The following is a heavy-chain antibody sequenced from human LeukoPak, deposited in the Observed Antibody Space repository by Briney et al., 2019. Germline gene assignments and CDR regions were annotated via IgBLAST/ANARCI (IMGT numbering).Heavy chain of an antibody. CDR2: ISSSGSTI. D-gene: IGHD3-22*01. J-gene: IGHJ4*02. CDR3: ARHGTYYYDSSGYYPY. Sequence: GGSLRLSCAASGFTFSDDYMSWIRQAPGKGLEWVSYISSSGSTIYYADSVKGRFTISRDNAKNSLYLQMNSLRAEDTAVYYCARHGTYYYDSSGYYPYWGQGTLVTVSS. V-gene: IGHV3-11*01. CDR1: GFTFSDDY.